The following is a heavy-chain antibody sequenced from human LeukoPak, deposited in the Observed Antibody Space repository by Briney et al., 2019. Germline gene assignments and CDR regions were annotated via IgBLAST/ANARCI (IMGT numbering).Heavy chain of an antibody. V-gene: IGHV1-69*06. CDR3: ARSDFRGVTPPPIDY. D-gene: IGHD3-10*01. Sequence: GSPVKVSCKASGGTFSSYAISWVRQAPGQGLEWMGGIIPIFGTANYAQKFQGRVTITADKSTSTAYMELSSLRSEDTAVYYCARSDFRGVTPPPIDYWGQGTLVTVSS. J-gene: IGHJ4*02. CDR1: GGTFSSYA. CDR2: IIPIFGTA.